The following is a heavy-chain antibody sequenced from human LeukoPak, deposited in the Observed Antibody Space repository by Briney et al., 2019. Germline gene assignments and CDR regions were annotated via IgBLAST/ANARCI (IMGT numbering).Heavy chain of an antibody. J-gene: IGHJ4*02. Sequence: GGSLRLSCAASGFTFSSYAMSWVRQAPGKGLEWVSAISGSGGSTYYADSVKGRFTISRDNSKNTLYLQMNSLRAEDTAVYYCAKTASLTRREDFWDYFDYWGQGTLVTVSS. D-gene: IGHD3-16*01. CDR1: GFTFSSYA. CDR2: ISGSGGST. CDR3: AKTASLTRREDFWDYFDY. V-gene: IGHV3-23*01.